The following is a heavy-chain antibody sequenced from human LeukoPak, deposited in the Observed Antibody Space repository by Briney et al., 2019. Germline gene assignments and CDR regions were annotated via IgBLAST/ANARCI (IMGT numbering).Heavy chain of an antibody. J-gene: IGHJ4*02. Sequence: SETLSLTCAVYGGSFSGYYWSWIRQPPGKGLEWIGEINHSGSTNYNPSLKSRVTISVDTSKNQFSLKLSFVTAADTAVYYCATGTRYFGYWGQGTLVTVSS. D-gene: IGHD3-9*01. CDR1: GGSFSGYY. V-gene: IGHV4-34*01. CDR2: INHSGST. CDR3: ATGTRYFGY.